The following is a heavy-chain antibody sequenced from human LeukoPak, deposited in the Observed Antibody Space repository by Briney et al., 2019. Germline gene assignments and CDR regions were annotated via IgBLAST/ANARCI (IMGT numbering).Heavy chain of an antibody. D-gene: IGHD4-17*01. Sequence: SETLSLTCTVSGGSISSYYWSWIRQPPGKGLEWIGYIYYSGSTNYNPSLKSRVTISVDTSKNHFSLKLSSVTAADTAVYSCAGRRPTVTTEVDYWGQGTLVTVSS. CDR2: IYYSGST. V-gene: IGHV4-59*01. J-gene: IGHJ4*02. CDR3: AGRRPTVTTEVDY. CDR1: GGSISSYY.